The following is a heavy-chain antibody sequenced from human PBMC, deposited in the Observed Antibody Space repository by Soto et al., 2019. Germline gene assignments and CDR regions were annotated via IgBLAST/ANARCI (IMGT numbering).Heavy chain of an antibody. J-gene: IGHJ4*02. Sequence: GGSLRLSCAASGFTFSDRYMDWVRQAPGKGLEWVGRTKNKANSYTTEYAASVKGRFTISRDYSRDSVYLQMNSLKTDDTAVYYCTIEGAYPGPDFDYWGQGTLVTVSS. CDR2: TKNKANSYTT. V-gene: IGHV3-72*01. D-gene: IGHD3-16*01. CDR1: GFTFSDRY. CDR3: TIEGAYPGPDFDY.